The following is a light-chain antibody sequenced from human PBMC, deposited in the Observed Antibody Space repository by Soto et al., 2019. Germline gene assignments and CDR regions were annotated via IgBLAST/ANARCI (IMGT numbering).Light chain of an antibody. Sequence: QSALTQPASVSGSPGQSITISCSGTISDVGSYNFVSWFQQYPGKVPKLIIYDGAKRPSGVSNRFSGSKSANTASLTISGLQAEDEADYYCCSYARGDIFVFGGGTQLTVL. CDR2: DGA. J-gene: IGLJ2*01. CDR3: CSYARGDIFV. CDR1: ISDVGSYNF. V-gene: IGLV2-23*03.